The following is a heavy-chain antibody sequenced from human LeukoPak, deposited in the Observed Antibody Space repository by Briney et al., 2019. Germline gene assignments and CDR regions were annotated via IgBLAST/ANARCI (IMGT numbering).Heavy chain of an antibody. V-gene: IGHV1-69*13. Sequence: GASVNVSCKASGGTFSSYAISWVRQAPGQGLEWMGGIIPIFGTANYAQKFQGRVTITADESTSTAYMELSSLRSEDTAVYYCARVRQTGYYYYYMDVWGKGTTVTVSS. J-gene: IGHJ6*03. CDR1: GGTFSSYA. CDR3: ARVRQTGYYYYYMDV. CDR2: IIPIFGTA.